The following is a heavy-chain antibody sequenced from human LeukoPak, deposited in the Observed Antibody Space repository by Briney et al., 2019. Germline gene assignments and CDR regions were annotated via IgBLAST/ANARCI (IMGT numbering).Heavy chain of an antibody. Sequence: GGFLRLSCAASGCTFSSYSMNWVRQAPGKGLEWVSYIHSGTGPMYYADSVKGRCTISRDNARNSLYLQMNSLRDEDTAVYYCARIYSGYSSNLVDYWGQGTLVTVSS. CDR1: GCTFSSYS. CDR3: ARIYSGYSSNLVDY. J-gene: IGHJ4*02. V-gene: IGHV3-48*02. CDR2: IHSGTGPM. D-gene: IGHD5-12*01.